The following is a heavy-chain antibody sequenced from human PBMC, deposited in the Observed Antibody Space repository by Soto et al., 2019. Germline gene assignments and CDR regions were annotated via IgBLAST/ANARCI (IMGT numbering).Heavy chain of an antibody. V-gene: IGHV4-4*02. CDR2: IYHSGST. J-gene: IGHJ3*02. Sequence: SETLSLTCAVSGGSISSSNWWSWVRQPPGKGLEWIGEIYHSGSTNYNPSLKSRVTISVDKSKNQFSLKLSSVTAADTAVYYCASSIIVVVMRGYAFDIWGQGTMVTVSS. CDR1: GGSISSSNW. D-gene: IGHD3-22*01. CDR3: ASSIIVVVMRGYAFDI.